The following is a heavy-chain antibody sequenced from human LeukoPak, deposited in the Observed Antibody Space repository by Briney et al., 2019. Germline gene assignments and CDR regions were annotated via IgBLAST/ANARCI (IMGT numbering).Heavy chain of an antibody. D-gene: IGHD2-15*01. CDR1: TSTFSDDF. CDR3: AILSWDGRGTFY. V-gene: IGHV3-11*01. J-gene: IGHJ4*02. Sequence: GGSLRLSCASSTSTFSDDFMSWIRQAPGKGLEWISYISNTGSTIYYADSVKGRFTISRDNSKDTLSLQMNSLRADDTAVYYCAILSWDGRGTFYWGQGTLVTVSS. CDR2: ISNTGSTI.